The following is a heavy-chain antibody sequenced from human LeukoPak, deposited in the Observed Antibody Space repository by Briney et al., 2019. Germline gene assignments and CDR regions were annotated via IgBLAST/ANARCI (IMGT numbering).Heavy chain of an antibody. CDR3: VKVNSNYFDY. Sequence: PGGSLRLSCSASGFTFSSYTMHWVRQAPGKGLEYVSAMSSNGASLYYADSVKGRFTISRDNSKNTLYLQMSSLRAEDTALYYCVKVNSNYFDYRGQGTLVTVSS. CDR2: MSSNGASL. V-gene: IGHV3-64D*09. CDR1: GFTFSSYT. D-gene: IGHD4-11*01. J-gene: IGHJ4*02.